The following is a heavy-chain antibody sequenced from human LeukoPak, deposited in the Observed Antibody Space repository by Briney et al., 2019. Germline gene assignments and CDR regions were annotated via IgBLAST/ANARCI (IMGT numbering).Heavy chain of an antibody. CDR3: ARVAVGAYYFDY. CDR1: GFTLSSYA. J-gene: IGHJ4*02. Sequence: GGSLRLSCAASGFTLSSYAMHWVRQAPGKGLEWVALISYDGSSKYYADSVKGRFTISRDNSKDTLYLQMNSLRPEDTAVYYCARVAVGAYYFDYWGQGALVTVSS. V-gene: IGHV3-30-3*01. D-gene: IGHD1-26*01. CDR2: ISYDGSSK.